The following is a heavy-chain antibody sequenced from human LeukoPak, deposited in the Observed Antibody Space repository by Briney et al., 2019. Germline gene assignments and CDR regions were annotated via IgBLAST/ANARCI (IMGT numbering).Heavy chain of an antibody. CDR3: AKYSHDSSGSYDY. CDR2: ISGSGSDGST. Sequence: PGGSLRLSCAASGFTFSSYGMSWVRQAPGKGLEWVSGISGSGSDGSTYYADSVKGRFTISRDSSKNTLYLQMNSLRAEDTAVYYCAKYSHDSSGSYDYWGQGTLVTVSS. V-gene: IGHV3-23*01. D-gene: IGHD3-22*01. CDR1: GFTFSSYG. J-gene: IGHJ4*02.